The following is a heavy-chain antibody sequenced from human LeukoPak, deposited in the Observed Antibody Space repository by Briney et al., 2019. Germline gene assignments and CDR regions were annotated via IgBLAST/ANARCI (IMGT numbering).Heavy chain of an antibody. D-gene: IGHD3-10*01. Sequence: SETLSLTCTVSGGSISSSSYYWGWIRQPPGKGLEWIGSIYYSGSTYYNPSLKSRVTISVDTSKNQFSLKLSSVTAADTAVYYCARGRYYYGSGSYPLFDYWGQGTLVTVSS. CDR1: GGSISSSSYY. V-gene: IGHV4-39*07. CDR2: IYYSGST. CDR3: ARGRYYYGSGSYPLFDY. J-gene: IGHJ4*02.